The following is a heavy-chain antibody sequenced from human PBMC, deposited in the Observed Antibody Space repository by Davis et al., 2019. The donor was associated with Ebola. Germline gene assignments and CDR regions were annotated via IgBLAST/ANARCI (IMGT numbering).Heavy chain of an antibody. CDR3: SRDLKQRPPAYYYGMDV. CDR2: IRSKANSYAT. V-gene: IGHV3-73*01. CDR1: GFTFSGSA. Sequence: GGSLRLSFAASGFTFSGSAMHWVRQASGKGLEWVGRIRSKANSYATAYSASVKGRFTISRDDSKTIAYLQLDSLKTEDTAVYYCSRDLKQRPPAYYYGMDVWGQGTTVTVSS. D-gene: IGHD6-6*01. J-gene: IGHJ6*02.